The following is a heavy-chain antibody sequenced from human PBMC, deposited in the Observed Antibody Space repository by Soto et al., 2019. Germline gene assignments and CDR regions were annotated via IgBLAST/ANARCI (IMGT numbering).Heavy chain of an antibody. CDR2: ISGSGGST. V-gene: IGHV3-23*01. D-gene: IGHD3-3*01. J-gene: IGHJ6*02. CDR1: GFTFSSYA. Sequence: PGGSLRLSCAASGFTFSSYAMSWVRQAPGKGLEWVSAISGSGGSTYYADSVKGRFTISRDNSKNTLYLQMNSLRAEDTAVYYCAKAPRELITIFGVVTQDYYYYGMDVWGQGTTVTVSS. CDR3: AKAPRELITIFGVVTQDYYYYGMDV.